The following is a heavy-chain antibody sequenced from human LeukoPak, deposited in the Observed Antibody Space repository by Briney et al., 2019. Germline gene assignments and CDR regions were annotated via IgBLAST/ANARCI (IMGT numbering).Heavy chain of an antibody. Sequence: GGSLRLSCAACGFTFSSYAMSWVRQAPGKGLEWVSAISGSGGSTYYADSVKGRFTISRDNSKNTLYLQMNSLRAEDTAVYYCAKDLGGSSSHDYWGQGTLVTVSS. CDR1: GFTFSSYA. CDR2: ISGSGGST. D-gene: IGHD6-6*01. V-gene: IGHV3-23*01. J-gene: IGHJ4*02. CDR3: AKDLGGSSSHDY.